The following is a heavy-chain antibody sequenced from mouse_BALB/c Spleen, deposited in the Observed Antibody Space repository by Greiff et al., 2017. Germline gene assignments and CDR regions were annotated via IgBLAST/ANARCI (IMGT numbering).Heavy chain of an antibody. J-gene: IGHJ2*01. Sequence: EVQGVESGGGLVQPGGSRKLSCAASGFTFSSFGMHWVRQAPEKGLEWVAYISSGSSTIYYADTVKGRFTISRDNPKNTLFLQMTSLRSEDTAMYYCARGGITAGDYWGQGTTLTVSS. CDR3: ARGGITAGDY. CDR1: GFTFSSFG. CDR2: ISSGSSTI. V-gene: IGHV5-17*02. D-gene: IGHD2-4*01.